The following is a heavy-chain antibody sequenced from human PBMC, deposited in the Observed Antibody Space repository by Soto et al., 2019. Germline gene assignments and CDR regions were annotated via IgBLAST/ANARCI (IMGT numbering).Heavy chain of an antibody. J-gene: IGHJ6*03. CDR3: ARVLRERSGFTGSLDYYYYYYMDV. CDR1: GGPIGSYD. Sequence: SETMSLTCSVSGGPIGSYDGSWIRQKTGKGLEWIGYIYYSGNTNYNPSLKSRVTISVDTSKNQFSLKLSSVTAADTAVYYCARVLRERSGFTGSLDYYYYYYMDVWGKGTTVTVSS. D-gene: IGHD3-9*01. V-gene: IGHV4-59*08. CDR2: IYYSGNT.